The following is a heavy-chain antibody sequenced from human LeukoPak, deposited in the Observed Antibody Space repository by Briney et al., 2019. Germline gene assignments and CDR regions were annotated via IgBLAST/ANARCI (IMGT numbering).Heavy chain of an antibody. CDR3: ARGGSYWDS. CDR1: GGSIRITSYY. D-gene: IGHD3-10*01. V-gene: IGHV4-39*07. CDR2: IYFSGRT. J-gene: IGHJ4*02. Sequence: PSETLSLTCTVSGGSIRITSYYWGWIRQSPGREPEWIGSIYFSGRTHYNPSLESRVTISVDTSNNQFSLWLNSVTAADTAVYYCARGGSYWDSWGQGTLVTVSS.